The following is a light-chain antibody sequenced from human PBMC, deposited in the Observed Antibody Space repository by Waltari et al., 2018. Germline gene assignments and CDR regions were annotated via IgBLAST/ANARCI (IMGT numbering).Light chain of an antibody. J-gene: IGKJ1*01. CDR1: QSVLYSPNRKNY. Sequence: DIVMTQPPDSLAVSLGERATINCKSSQSVLYSPNRKNYLAWYQQTPGQPPKLLIYWAATRESGVPDRFSGSGSRTDFTLTISSLQAEDVAVYYCQQYSTAPWTFGQGTKVEIK. CDR3: QQYSTAPWT. CDR2: WAA. V-gene: IGKV4-1*01.